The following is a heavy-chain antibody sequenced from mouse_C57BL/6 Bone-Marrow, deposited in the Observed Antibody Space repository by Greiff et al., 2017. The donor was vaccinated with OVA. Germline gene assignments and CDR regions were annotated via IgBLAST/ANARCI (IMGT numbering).Heavy chain of an antibody. V-gene: IGHV1-81*01. CDR2: IYPRSGNT. J-gene: IGHJ3*01. D-gene: IGHD1-1*02. CDR3: ARVGSYDTFAY. Sequence: VQLQQSGAELARPGASVKLSCKASGYTFTSSGISWVKQRTGQGLEWIGEIYPRSGNTYYNEKFKGKATLTADKSSSTAYMELRSLTSEDSAVYFCARVGSYDTFAYWGQGTLVTVSA. CDR1: GYTFTSSG.